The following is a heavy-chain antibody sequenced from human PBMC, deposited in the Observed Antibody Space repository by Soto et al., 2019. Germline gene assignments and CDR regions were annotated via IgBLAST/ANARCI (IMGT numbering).Heavy chain of an antibody. Sequence: QVQLQESGPGLVKPSQTLSLTCTVSGGSISSGGYYWSWIRQHPGKGLEWIGYIYSSGSTYYNPSLKSRVTISVDTSKNHFSLKLSSVTAADTAVYYCARETVTTFRGWFDPWGQGTLVTVSS. D-gene: IGHD4-17*01. CDR1: GGSISSGGYY. CDR3: ARETVTTFRGWFDP. J-gene: IGHJ5*02. CDR2: IYSSGST. V-gene: IGHV4-31*03.